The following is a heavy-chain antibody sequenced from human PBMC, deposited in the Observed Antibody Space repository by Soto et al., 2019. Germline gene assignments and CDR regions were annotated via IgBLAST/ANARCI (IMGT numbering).Heavy chain of an antibody. D-gene: IGHD1-26*01. CDR3: ARIRGGVGATEGGAFDI. CDR1: GFSLSTSGMC. CDR2: IDWDDDK. Sequence: SGPTLVNPTQTLTLTCTFSGFSLSTSGMCVSWIRQPPGEALEWLALIDWDDDKYYSTSLKTRLTISKDTSKNQVVLTMTNMDPVDTATYYCARIRGGVGATEGGAFDIWGQGTMVTVSS. J-gene: IGHJ3*02. V-gene: IGHV2-70*01.